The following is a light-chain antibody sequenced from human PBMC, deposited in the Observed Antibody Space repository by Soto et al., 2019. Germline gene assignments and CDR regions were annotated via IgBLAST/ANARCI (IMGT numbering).Light chain of an antibody. V-gene: IGKV1-12*01. Sequence: DIQMTQSPSSVSASVGDRVTITCRASQGISRWLAWYQQKPGKAPKRLIYAASTLESGVPSRFTGSGSGTDFTLTITSLQPEDVAFYYCQQAGSPFTFGPGTKVAIK. CDR2: AAS. CDR3: QQAGSPFT. J-gene: IGKJ3*01. CDR1: QGISRW.